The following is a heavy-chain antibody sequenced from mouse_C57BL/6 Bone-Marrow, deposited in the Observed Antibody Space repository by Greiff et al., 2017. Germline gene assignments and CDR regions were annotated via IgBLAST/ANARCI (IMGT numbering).Heavy chain of an antibody. CDR2: IRLKSDNYAT. D-gene: IGHD4-1*02. J-gene: IGHJ4*01. Sequence: EVHLVESGGGLVQPGGSMKLSCVASGFTFSNYWMNWVRQSPEKGLEWVAQIRLKSDNYATHYAEAVKGRFTISRDDSKSSVYLQMNNLRAEDTGIYYCTATAGAMDYWGQGTSVTVSS. CDR1: GFTFSNYW. V-gene: IGHV6-3*01. CDR3: TATAGAMDY.